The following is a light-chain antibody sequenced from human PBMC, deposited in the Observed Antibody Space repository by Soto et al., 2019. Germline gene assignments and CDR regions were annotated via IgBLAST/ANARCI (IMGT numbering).Light chain of an antibody. CDR2: TNN. J-gene: IGLJ1*01. CDR3: AAWDDSLNGGYV. V-gene: IGLV1-44*01. CDR1: SSNIGRNT. Sequence: QSVLSQPPSASGTPGQRVTISCSGSSSNIGRNTVNWYQQLPGTAPKLLINTNNQRPSGVPDRFSGSKSGTSASLAISGLQSEDEADYYCAAWDDSLNGGYVFGTGTKVTVL.